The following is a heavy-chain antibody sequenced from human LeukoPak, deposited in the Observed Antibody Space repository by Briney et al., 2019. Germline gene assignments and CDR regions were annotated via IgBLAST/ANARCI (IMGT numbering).Heavy chain of an antibody. CDR1: GFTLSSDW. D-gene: IGHD1-14*01. CDR2: IRGDGNDA. V-gene: IGHV3-74*01. Sequence: GGSLRLSCAASGFTLSSDWMHWVGPAPGKGLVWVSRIRGDGNDAPFADSVKGRFTISRDNARNTLSLQMNSLTIEDTAVYYCVVVVEPPDSDGFDVWGQGTMITVSS. CDR3: VVVVEPPDSDGFDV. J-gene: IGHJ3*01.